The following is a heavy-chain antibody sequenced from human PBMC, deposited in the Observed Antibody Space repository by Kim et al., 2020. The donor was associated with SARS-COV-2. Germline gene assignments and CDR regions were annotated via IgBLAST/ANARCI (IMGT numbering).Heavy chain of an antibody. CDR3: ARQIVRVATADY. J-gene: IGHJ4*02. Sequence: SETLSLTCTVSGGSISSSSYYWGWIRQPPGKGLEWIGSIYYSGSTYYNPSLKSRVTISVDTSKNQFSLKLSSVTAADTAVYYCARQIVRVATADYWGQG. CDR1: GGSISSSSYY. V-gene: IGHV4-39*01. D-gene: IGHD5-12*01. CDR2: IYYSGST.